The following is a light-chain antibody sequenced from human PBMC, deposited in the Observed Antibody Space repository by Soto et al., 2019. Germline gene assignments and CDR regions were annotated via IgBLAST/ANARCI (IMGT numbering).Light chain of an antibody. CDR3: SSYTSKSSLI. CDR2: EVR. Sequence: QSALTQPASVSGSPGQSITIPCAGTMRDVGAYNLLSWYQQHPGRAPQPIIYEVRNRPSGISFRFSGSKSGNTASLTISGLQAEDEADYYCSSYTSKSSLIFGGGTKVTVL. V-gene: IGLV2-14*01. J-gene: IGLJ2*01. CDR1: MRDVGAYNL.